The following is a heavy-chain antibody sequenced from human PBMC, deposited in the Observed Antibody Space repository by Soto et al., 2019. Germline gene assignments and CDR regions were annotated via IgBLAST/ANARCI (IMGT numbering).Heavy chain of an antibody. CDR1: GGSISSSRSY. J-gene: IGHJ5*02. CDR2: IFYAGNT. D-gene: IGHD6-13*01. Sequence: PFETLSLTCNVSGGSISSSRSYWAWFRQPPGKELEWIANIFYAGNTYYNPSLKSRVTVSVDTSKNQFSLKLDSVTAADTAVYYCARQAAAPGIDLWFDPWGQGTLVTVSS. CDR3: ARQAAAPGIDLWFDP. V-gene: IGHV4-39*01.